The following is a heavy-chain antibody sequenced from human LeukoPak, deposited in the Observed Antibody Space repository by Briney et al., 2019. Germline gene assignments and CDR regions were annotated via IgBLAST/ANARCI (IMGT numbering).Heavy chain of an antibody. CDR2: IRDNGGRT. CDR1: GFTVSSYA. V-gene: IGHV3-64*01. J-gene: IGHJ4*02. D-gene: IGHD6-6*01. CDR3: ARALIAARPDSLFDY. Sequence: GGSLRLSCAASGFTVSSYAMHWVRQAPGEGLGYVSTIRDNGGRTFYATSVKGRFTISRDNSKNTLYLQMGSLRPEGMAVYYSARALIAARPDSLFDYWGQGTLVTVSS.